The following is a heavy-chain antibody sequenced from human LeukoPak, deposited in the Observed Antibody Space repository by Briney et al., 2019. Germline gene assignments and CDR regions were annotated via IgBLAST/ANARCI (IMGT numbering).Heavy chain of an antibody. Sequence: ASVKVSCKASGYTFTSYDINWVRQATGQGLEWMGWMNPNSGNTGYAQKFRGRVTITRNTSISTAYMELSSLRSEDTAVYYCARGLSGGYYYYMDVWGKGTTVTVSS. CDR1: GYTFTSYD. V-gene: IGHV1-8*03. CDR3: ARGLSGGYYYYMDV. CDR2: MNPNSGNT. J-gene: IGHJ6*03. D-gene: IGHD3-10*01.